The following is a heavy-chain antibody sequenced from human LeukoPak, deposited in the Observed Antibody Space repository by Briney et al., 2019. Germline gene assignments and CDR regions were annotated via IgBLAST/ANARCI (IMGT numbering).Heavy chain of an antibody. CDR1: GFTFSSYA. CDR3: AKDLSNPYKYYGMDV. D-gene: IGHD4-11*01. CDR2: ISGSGSST. Sequence: GGSLRLSCAASGFTFSSYAMSWVRQAPGKGLEWVSAISGSGSSTYYADSVKGRFTISRDNSKNTLYLQMNSLRAEDTAVYSCAKDLSNPYKYYGMDVWGQGTTVTVSS. V-gene: IGHV3-23*01. J-gene: IGHJ6*02.